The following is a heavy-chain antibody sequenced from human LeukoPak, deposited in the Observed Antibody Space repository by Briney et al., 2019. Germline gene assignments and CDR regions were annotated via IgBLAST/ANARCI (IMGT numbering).Heavy chain of an antibody. CDR3: AKDDNYYESSGYPVAAY. Sequence: PGGSLRLSCAASGFTFSNYAMSWVRQAPGKGLEWVSAISGSGGSADYTDSVKGRLTISRDNSKNTLFLQMNSLRVEDTAVYYCAKDDNYYESSGYPVAAYWGQGTLVTVSS. CDR2: ISGSGGSA. CDR1: GFTFSNYA. D-gene: IGHD3-22*01. J-gene: IGHJ4*02. V-gene: IGHV3-23*01.